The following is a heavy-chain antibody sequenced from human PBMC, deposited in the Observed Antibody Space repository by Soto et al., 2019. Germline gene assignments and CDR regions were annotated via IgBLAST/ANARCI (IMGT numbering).Heavy chain of an antibody. CDR3: ARQYNSGWSQVGDWFDP. CDR2: IFYSGTT. D-gene: IGHD6-19*01. V-gene: IGHV4-39*01. CDR1: GGSIRSTTYY. J-gene: IGHJ5*02. Sequence: SETLSLTCTVSGGSIRSTTYYWGWIRQPPGKGLEWIGHIFYSGTTHFNPSLQSRLTISADTSKNQFSLKLSSVTAADTAVYYCARQYNSGWSQVGDWFDPWGQGTLVTVSS.